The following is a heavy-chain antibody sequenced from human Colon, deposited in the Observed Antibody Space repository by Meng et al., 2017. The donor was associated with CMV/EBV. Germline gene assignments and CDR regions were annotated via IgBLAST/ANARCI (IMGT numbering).Heavy chain of an antibody. CDR3: AREHANFYGSAWYNWFDP. D-gene: IGHD3-10*01. J-gene: IGHJ5*02. Sequence: SETLSLTCTVSGGSISSSTYYWGWSRQPPGKGLEWIGSIYYSGSTYYNPSLKSRLSISVDTSNNQFSLKLSSVTAADTAVYYCAREHANFYGSAWYNWFDPWGQGTLVTVSS. CDR1: GGSISSSTYY. CDR2: IYYSGST. V-gene: IGHV4-39*07.